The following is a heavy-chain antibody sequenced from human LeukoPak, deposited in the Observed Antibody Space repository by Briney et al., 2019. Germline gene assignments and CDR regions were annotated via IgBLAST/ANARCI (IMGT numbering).Heavy chain of an antibody. J-gene: IGHJ6*02. D-gene: IGHD3-22*01. V-gene: IGHV4-34*01. CDR3: ASPRSRDDSSGYYWGYYGMDV. Sequence: PSETLSLTCAVYGGSFSGYYWSWIRQPPGKGLEWIGEINHSGSTNYNPSLKSRVTISVDTSKNQFSLKLSSVTAADTAVYYCASPRSRDDSSGYYWGYYGMDVWGQGTTVTVSS. CDR2: INHSGST. CDR1: GGSFSGYY.